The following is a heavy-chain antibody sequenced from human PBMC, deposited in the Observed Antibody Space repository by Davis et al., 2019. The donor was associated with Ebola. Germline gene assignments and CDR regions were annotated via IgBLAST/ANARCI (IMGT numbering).Heavy chain of an antibody. CDR1: GASISSDDYY. D-gene: IGHD3-22*01. V-gene: IGHV4-61*08. J-gene: IGHJ3*02. CDR3: ARRGYYYDSSGYYGSGAFDI. Sequence: MPSETLSLTCTVSGASISSDDYYWSWIRQPPGKGLEWIGYIYYSGSTNYNPSLKSRVTISVDTSKNQFSLKLSSVTAADTAVYYCARRGYYYDSSGYYGSGAFDIWGQGTMVTVSS. CDR2: IYYSGST.